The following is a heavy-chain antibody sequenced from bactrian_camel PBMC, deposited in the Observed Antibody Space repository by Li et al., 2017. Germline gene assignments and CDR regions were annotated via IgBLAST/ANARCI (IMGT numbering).Heavy chain of an antibody. V-gene: IGHV3S1*01. CDR3: ATEAYSDYTLSF. Sequence: HVQLVESGGDLVQPGGSLKLSCAASGFACSSNSMYWVRQAPGKALEWVSLIDITYGVAFYVDSVKGRFTISRDHAKNTLYLQLNSLKTEDAAMYYCATEAYSDYTLSFWGQGTQVTVS. CDR1: GFACSSNS. D-gene: IGHD4*01. J-gene: IGHJ4*01. CDR2: IDITYGVA.